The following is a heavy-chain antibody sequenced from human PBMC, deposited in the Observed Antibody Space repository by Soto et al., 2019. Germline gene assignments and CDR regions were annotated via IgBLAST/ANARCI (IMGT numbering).Heavy chain of an antibody. D-gene: IGHD6-13*01. CDR2: IKQDGSEK. Sequence: VGSLRLSGVASGFTFSSYWMSWVRQAPGKGLEWVANIKQDGSEKYYVDSVKGRFTISRDNAKNSLYLQMNSLRAEDTAVYYCATSRTFDYWGQGTLVTVSS. CDR3: ATSRTFDY. CDR1: GFTFSSYW. V-gene: IGHV3-7*01. J-gene: IGHJ4*02.